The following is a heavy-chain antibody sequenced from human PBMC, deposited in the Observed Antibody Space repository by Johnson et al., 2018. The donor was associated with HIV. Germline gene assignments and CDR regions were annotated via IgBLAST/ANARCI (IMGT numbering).Heavy chain of an antibody. V-gene: IGHV3-30*03. J-gene: IGHJ3*02. CDR1: DFTYSNSC. CDR3: ARDDGGGGDAFDI. CDR2: ISYDGSNK. Sequence: QMLLVESGGGVVQPGGSLRLSCGVSDFTYSNSCLRWVRQAPGRGLEWVAVISYDGSNKYYADSVKGRFTISRDNSKNTLYLQMNSLRAEDTAVYYCARDDGGGGDAFDIWGQGTMVTVSS. D-gene: IGHD2-15*01.